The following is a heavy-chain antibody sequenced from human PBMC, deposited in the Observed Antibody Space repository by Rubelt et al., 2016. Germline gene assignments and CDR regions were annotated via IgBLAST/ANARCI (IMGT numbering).Heavy chain of an antibody. CDR2: IFYSGST. D-gene: IGHD3-10*01. CDR3: ARLYTVGLFDY. J-gene: IGHJ4*02. CDR1: GGSFSGYY. Sequence: QVQLQQWGAGLLKPSETLSLTCAVYGGSFSGYYWSWIRQPPGKGLEWIGSIFYSGSTYYNPSLKSRVTISVDTSKNQFSLKLSSVTAADTAVYYCARLYTVGLFDYWGQGTLVTVSS. V-gene: IGHV4-34*12.